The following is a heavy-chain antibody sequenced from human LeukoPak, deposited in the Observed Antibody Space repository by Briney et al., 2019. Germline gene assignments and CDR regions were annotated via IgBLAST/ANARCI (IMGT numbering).Heavy chain of an antibody. V-gene: IGHV1-46*01. CDR2: INPSGGST. J-gene: IGHJ3*02. CDR3: ARVPGALFPGGAFDI. CDR1: GYTFTSYY. D-gene: IGHD1-26*01. Sequence: ASVKVSCKASGYTFTSYYMHWVRQAPGQGLEWMGIINPSGGSTSYAQEFQGRVTITADKSTSTAYMELSSLRSEDTAVYYCARVPGALFPGGAFDIWGQGTMVTVSS.